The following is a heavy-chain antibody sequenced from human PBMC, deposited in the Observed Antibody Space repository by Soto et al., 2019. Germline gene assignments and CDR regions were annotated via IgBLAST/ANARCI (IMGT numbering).Heavy chain of an antibody. CDR1: GYTFTSYH. CDR3: ARAQVMDSNYYYCMDV. Sequence: ASVKVSCKASGYTFTSYHIHWVRQATGQGLEWMGWMNPNSGSTGYAQKFQGRVTMTRNTSISTAYMELSSLRSEDTAVYYCARAQVMDSNYYYCMDVWGQGTPVTVSS. CDR2: MNPNSGST. D-gene: IGHD3-16*01. V-gene: IGHV1-8*01. J-gene: IGHJ6*02.